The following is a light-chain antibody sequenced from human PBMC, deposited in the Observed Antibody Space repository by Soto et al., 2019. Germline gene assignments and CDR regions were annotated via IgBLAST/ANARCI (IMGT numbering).Light chain of an antibody. CDR2: KAS. Sequence: DIQMTQSPSTLSASVGERVTITCRASQSIDSWLAWYQQKPGKAPNLLIYKASSLESGVPSRFSGSGSGTEFTLTISSLQPDDFATYYCKQYNSYSAGTFGQGTKVEIK. J-gene: IGKJ1*01. CDR1: QSIDSW. V-gene: IGKV1-5*03. CDR3: KQYNSYSAGT.